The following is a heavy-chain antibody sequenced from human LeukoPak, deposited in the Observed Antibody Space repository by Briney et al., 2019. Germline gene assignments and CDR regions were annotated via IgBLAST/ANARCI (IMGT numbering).Heavy chain of an antibody. Sequence: GASVKVSCKASGYTFTGYYMHWVRQAPGQGLEWMGWINPSSGGTNYAQKFQGRVTMTRDTSISTAYMELRSLRSDDTAVYYCARGFPPRRNYDSSGYYSYYFDYWGQGTLVTVSS. D-gene: IGHD3-22*01. CDR3: ARGFPPRRNYDSSGYYSYYFDY. CDR1: GYTFTGYY. J-gene: IGHJ4*02. V-gene: IGHV1-2*02. CDR2: INPSSGGT.